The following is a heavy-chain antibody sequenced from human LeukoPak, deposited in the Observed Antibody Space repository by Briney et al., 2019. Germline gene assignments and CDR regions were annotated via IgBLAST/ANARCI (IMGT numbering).Heavy chain of an antibody. CDR1: GFTVSSNY. V-gene: IGHV3-53*01. Sequence: GGSLRLSCAASGFTVSSNYMSWVRQAPGKGLEWVSVIYSGGSTYYADSVKGRFTISRDNYKNTLYLQMNGLRAEDTAVYYCARDPGSAGVDAFDIWGQGTMVTVSS. J-gene: IGHJ3*02. CDR2: IYSGGST. D-gene: IGHD3-10*01. CDR3: ARDPGSAGVDAFDI.